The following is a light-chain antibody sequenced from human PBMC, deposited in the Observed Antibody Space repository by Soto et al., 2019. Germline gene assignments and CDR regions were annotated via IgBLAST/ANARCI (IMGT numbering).Light chain of an antibody. V-gene: IGKV3-20*01. CDR2: TTS. J-gene: IGKJ2*03. Sequence: DIEMTQSPATLSSSLGDRVTLSCRASQSMSSNYLACYQQQPDEAPRLIIDTTSAMATVIPDMFRGSGSGTDFTHTISRLEPEHFEMYSCQQYVHYNSSTYSFGQGTKLEI. CDR3: QQYVHYNSSTYS. CDR1: QSMSSNY.